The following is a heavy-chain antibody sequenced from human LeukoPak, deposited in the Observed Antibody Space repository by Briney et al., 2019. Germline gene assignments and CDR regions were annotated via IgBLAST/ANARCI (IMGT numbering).Heavy chain of an antibody. CDR1: GFTFSSYA. Sequence: GGSLTLSCAGSGFTFSSYAMSWVRQAPGQGLEWVSVVSDSGDYTSYADSVRGRFTISRDNSRNTLYLQMISLRPEDTAVYYCAKDTSIGKYCTNGVCSPFDYWGQGTLVTVSS. CDR2: VSDSGDYT. D-gene: IGHD2-8*01. CDR3: AKDTSIGKYCTNGVCSPFDY. J-gene: IGHJ4*02. V-gene: IGHV3-23*01.